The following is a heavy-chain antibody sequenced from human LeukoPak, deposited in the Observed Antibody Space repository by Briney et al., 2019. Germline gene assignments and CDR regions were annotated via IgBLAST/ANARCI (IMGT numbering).Heavy chain of an antibody. CDR1: GFTFSSYS. Sequence: GGSLRLSCAASGFTFSSYSMNWVRQDPGKGLEWVSSISSSSSYIYYADSVKGRFTISRDNAKNSLYLQMNSLRAEDTAVYYCARSRQFQSDGMDVWGQGTTVTVSS. CDR2: ISSSSSYI. D-gene: IGHD3-3*01. V-gene: IGHV3-21*01. CDR3: ARSRQFQSDGMDV. J-gene: IGHJ6*02.